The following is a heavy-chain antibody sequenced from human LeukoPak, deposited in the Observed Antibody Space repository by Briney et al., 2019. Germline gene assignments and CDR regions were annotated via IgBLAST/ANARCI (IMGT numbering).Heavy chain of an antibody. CDR3: ERGSMTAVTTRIDY. D-gene: IGHD4-17*01. Sequence: PGGSLRLSCAASGFTFSSYWMSLVRQAPGKGLEWVANIKQDGSEKYYVDSVKCRFTISRDNAKNSLYLQMNSLRAEDTALYYFERGSMTAVTTRIDYWGQGTLVTVSS. CDR2: IKQDGSEK. J-gene: IGHJ4*02. V-gene: IGHV3-7*03. CDR1: GFTFSSYW.